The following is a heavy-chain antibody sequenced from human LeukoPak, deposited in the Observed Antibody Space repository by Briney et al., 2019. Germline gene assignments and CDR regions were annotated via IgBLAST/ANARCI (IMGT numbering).Heavy chain of an antibody. Sequence: ASVKVSCKASGYTFTGYYMHWVRQAPGQGLEWMGWINPNSGGTNYAQKFQGGVTMTRDTSISTAYMELSRLRSDDTAVYYCARDRIAAAGSYYYYYYGMDVWGQGTTVTVSS. V-gene: IGHV1-2*02. J-gene: IGHJ6*02. D-gene: IGHD6-13*01. CDR1: GYTFTGYY. CDR3: ARDRIAAAGSYYYYYYGMDV. CDR2: INPNSGGT.